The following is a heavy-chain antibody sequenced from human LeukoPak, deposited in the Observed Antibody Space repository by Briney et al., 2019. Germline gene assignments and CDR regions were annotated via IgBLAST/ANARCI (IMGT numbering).Heavy chain of an antibody. CDR3: ARCRMITFGGVIGYDY. CDR1: GYTFTGYY. D-gene: IGHD3-16*02. J-gene: IGHJ4*02. CDR2: INPNSGGT. V-gene: IGHV1-2*06. Sequence: ASVKVSCKASGYTFTGYYMHWVRQAPGQGLEWMGRINPNSGGTNYAQKLQGRVTMTTDTSTSTAYMELRSLRSDDTAVYYCARCRMITFGGVIGYDYWGQGTLVTVSS.